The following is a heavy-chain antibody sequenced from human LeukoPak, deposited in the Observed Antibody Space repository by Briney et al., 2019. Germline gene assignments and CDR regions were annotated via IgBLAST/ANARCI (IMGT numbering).Heavy chain of an antibody. J-gene: IGHJ5*02. CDR2: IYISGST. V-gene: IGHV4-61*02. CDR1: GDSISSGSYY. Sequence: SETLSLTCTVSGDSISSGSYYWSWIRQPAGEGLEWIGRIYISGSTNYNPSLKSRVTISVDTSKNQFSLKLSSVTAADTAVYYCARSLDAADPNWFDPWGQGTLVTVSS. CDR3: ARSLDAADPNWFDP.